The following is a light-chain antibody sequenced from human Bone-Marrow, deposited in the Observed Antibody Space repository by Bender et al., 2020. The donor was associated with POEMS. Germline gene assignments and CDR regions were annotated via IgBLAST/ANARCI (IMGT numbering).Light chain of an antibody. Sequence: QSALTQPASVSGSPGQSITISCSGTSSDVGRYSLVSWYQHHPGTAPQLIIYEVTKRPSGVPDRFSASKSGNTASLTISGLQAEDEADYYCNSYGASNNLVFGAGTKLTVL. V-gene: IGLV2-23*02. J-gene: IGLJ2*01. CDR3: NSYGASNNLV. CDR2: EVT. CDR1: SSDVGRYSL.